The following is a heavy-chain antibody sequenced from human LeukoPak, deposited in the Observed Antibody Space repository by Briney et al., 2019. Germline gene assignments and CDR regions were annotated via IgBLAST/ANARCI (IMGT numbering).Heavy chain of an antibody. J-gene: IGHJ4*02. CDR2: IYSGGST. D-gene: IGHD3-9*01. CDR1: GIHLSSNY. CDR3: AQAKGDLLTGYSWYYFDY. V-gene: IGHV3-53*01. Sequence: PGGSLGLSLGASGIHLSSNYMSWGRQAPGKGLEWVSVIYSGGSTYYADSVKGRFTISRDNSKNTLYLQMNSLRAEDTAVYYCAQAKGDLLTGYSWYYFDYWGQGTLVTVSS.